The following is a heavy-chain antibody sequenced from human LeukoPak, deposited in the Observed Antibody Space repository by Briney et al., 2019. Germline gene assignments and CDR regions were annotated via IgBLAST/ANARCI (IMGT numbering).Heavy chain of an antibody. CDR3: LRGYFYFDY. CDR2: IYYSGST. V-gene: IGHV4-39*01. D-gene: IGHD2/OR15-2a*01. Sequence: PSETLSLTCPVSGGSISSSSYYWGWIRQPPGKGLEWIGSIYYSGSTYYNPSLKSRVTISVDTSKNQFSLKLSSVTAADTAVYYCLRGYFYFDYWGQGTLVTVSS. J-gene: IGHJ4*02. CDR1: GGSISSSSYY.